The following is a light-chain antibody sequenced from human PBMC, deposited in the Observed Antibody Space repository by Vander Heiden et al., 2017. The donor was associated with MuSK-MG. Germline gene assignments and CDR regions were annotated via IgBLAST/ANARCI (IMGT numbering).Light chain of an antibody. V-gene: IGKV1-5*01. CDR1: QSISSW. Sequence: DIQMTKSPSTLSASVGDRVTITCRASQSISSWLAWYQQKPGKAPKLLIYDASSLESGVPSRFSGSGSGTEFTLTISSLQPDDFATYYGQQYNSYPRTFGQGTKLEIK. J-gene: IGKJ2*01. CDR2: DAS. CDR3: QQYNSYPRT.